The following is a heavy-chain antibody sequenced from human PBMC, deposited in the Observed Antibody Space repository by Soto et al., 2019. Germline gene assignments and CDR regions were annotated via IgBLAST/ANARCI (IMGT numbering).Heavy chain of an antibody. D-gene: IGHD2-21*01. J-gene: IGHJ4*02. V-gene: IGHV4-34*01. Sequence: SETLSLTCAVYGGSFSGYYWSWIRQPPGKGLEWIGEINHSGSTNYNPSLKSRVTISVDTSKNQFSLKLSSVTAADTAVYYCATSSTLWWWARPYIDYWGQGTLVTVSS. CDR2: INHSGST. CDR3: ATSSTLWWWARPYIDY. CDR1: GGSFSGYY.